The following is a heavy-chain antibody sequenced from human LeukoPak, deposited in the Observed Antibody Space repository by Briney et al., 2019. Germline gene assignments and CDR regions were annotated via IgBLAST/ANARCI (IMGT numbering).Heavy chain of an antibody. V-gene: IGHV4-4*07. D-gene: IGHD3-3*01. J-gene: IGHJ4*02. Sequence: SETLSLTCTVAGGSISSYYWSWIRQPAGKGLEWIGRIYTSGSTNYNPSLKSRVTMSVDTSTNQFSLKLSSVTAADTAVYYCARAIPADYYDFWSGELPVDYWGQGTLVTVSS. CDR3: ARAIPADYYDFWSGELPVDY. CDR2: IYTSGST. CDR1: GGSISSYY.